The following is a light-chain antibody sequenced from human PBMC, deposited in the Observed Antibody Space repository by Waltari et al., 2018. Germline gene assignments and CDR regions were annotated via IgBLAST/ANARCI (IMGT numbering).Light chain of an antibody. Sequence: DIQMTSSPSSLSASIGDRVTITCRASQSIRKYVNWYQQKPGKAPHLLIYTASNLQRGVPSRFSGSGSGTDFTLTISSLQPEDFATYFCQQSYSIPYTFGQGTKLEI. V-gene: IGKV1-39*01. CDR2: TAS. CDR1: QSIRKY. J-gene: IGKJ2*01. CDR3: QQSYSIPYT.